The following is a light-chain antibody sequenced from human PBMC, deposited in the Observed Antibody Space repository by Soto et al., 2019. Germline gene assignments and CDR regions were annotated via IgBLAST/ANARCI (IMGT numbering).Light chain of an antibody. CDR1: SSDVGSYNR. V-gene: IGLV2-18*02. CDR2: EFI. J-gene: IGLJ1*01. CDR3: SSYTSSSTYV. Sequence: QSVLTQPPSVSGSPGQSVAISCTGTSSDVGSYNRVSWYQQPPGIAPKVMIYEFINRPSGVPDRFSGSKFGNTASLTFFGLQAEDEADYYCSSYTSSSTYVFGTGTKATVL.